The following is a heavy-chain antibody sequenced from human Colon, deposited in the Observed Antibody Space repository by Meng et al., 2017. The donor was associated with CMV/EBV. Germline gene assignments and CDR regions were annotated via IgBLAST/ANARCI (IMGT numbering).Heavy chain of an antibody. CDR3: ARGLDFGTFFFY. Sequence: GGSLRLSCAASGFTFSSYAMTWVRQAPGKGLQWVSVIYSATDSAHYANSVKGRFTISRDDSKNTLYLQMNNLRGEDTAVYYCARGLDFGTFFFYWGRGTLVTVSS. J-gene: IGHJ4*01. CDR1: GFTFSSYA. D-gene: IGHD4-17*01. CDR2: IYSATDSA. V-gene: IGHV3-23*03.